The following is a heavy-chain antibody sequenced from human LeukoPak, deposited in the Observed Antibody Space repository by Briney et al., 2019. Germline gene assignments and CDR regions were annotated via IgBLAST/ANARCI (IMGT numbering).Heavy chain of an antibody. J-gene: IGHJ3*02. CDR1: GFTFSSYA. CDR3: ARDTAKEYYYDSSGRENAFDI. CDR2: ISSSSSYI. V-gene: IGHV3-21*01. D-gene: IGHD3-22*01. Sequence: SGGSLRLSCAASGFTFSSYAMNWVRQAPGKGLEWVSSISSSSSYIYYADSVKGRFTISRDHAKTSLSLQMNSLRDEDTAVYYCARDTAKEYYYDSSGRENAFDIWGQRTMVTVSS.